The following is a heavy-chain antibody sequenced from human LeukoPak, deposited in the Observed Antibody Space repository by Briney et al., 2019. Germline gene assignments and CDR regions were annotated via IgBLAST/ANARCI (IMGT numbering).Heavy chain of an antibody. V-gene: IGHV3-23*01. Sequence: PGGSLRLSCAASGFTFSSYAMSWVRQAPGKGLEWVSTLSGSGGSTYYADSVKGRFTISRDNSKNTLYLQMNSLRAEDTAVYYCAKAVRVTAIRTGFEYRGQGTQVTVSS. CDR3: AKAVRVTAIRTGFEY. J-gene: IGHJ4*02. CDR1: GFTFSSYA. D-gene: IGHD2-21*02. CDR2: LSGSGGST.